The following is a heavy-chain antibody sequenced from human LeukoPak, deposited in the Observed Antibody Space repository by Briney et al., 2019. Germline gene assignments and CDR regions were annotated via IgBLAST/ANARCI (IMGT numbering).Heavy chain of an antibody. V-gene: IGHV4-4*07. Sequence: SETLSLTCSVSDTSISTYYWSWIRQPAGKGLEWIGRIYTSGSTNYNPSLKSRVTISVDTSKNQFSLKLSSVTAADTAVYYCARTVGATTGASDYWGQGTLVTVSS. CDR2: IYTSGST. D-gene: IGHD1-26*01. J-gene: IGHJ4*02. CDR3: ARTVGATTGASDY. CDR1: DTSISTYY.